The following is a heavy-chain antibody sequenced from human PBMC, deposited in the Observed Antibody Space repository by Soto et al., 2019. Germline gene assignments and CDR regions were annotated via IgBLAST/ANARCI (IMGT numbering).Heavy chain of an antibody. CDR3: VTRSRGLQSSPPRLDS. J-gene: IGHJ4*02. CDR2: ISGSGSTT. Sequence: EVQLLKSGGGLVQPGGSLRLSCAASGLTFSGYGMSWVRQAPGTGLEWVSAISGSGSTTYYADSVKGRFTISRDDSKNILFMQMNSIRAKDTAVYYCVTRSRGLQSSPPRLDSWGQGTLVTVSS. D-gene: IGHD4-4*01. CDR1: GLTFSGYG. V-gene: IGHV3-23*01.